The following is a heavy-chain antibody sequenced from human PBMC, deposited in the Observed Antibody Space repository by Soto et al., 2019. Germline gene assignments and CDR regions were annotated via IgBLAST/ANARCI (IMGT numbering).Heavy chain of an antibody. CDR3: ATVYCSSTSCYHYYYGMDV. CDR2: ISAYNGNT. CDR1: GYTFTSYG. V-gene: IGHV1-18*01. J-gene: IGHJ6*02. D-gene: IGHD2-2*01. Sequence: QVQLVQSGAEVKKPGASVKVSCKASGYTFTSYGISWVRQAPGQGLEWMGWISAYNGNTNYAQKLQGRVTMTTDTSTCTAYMELRSLRSDDTAVYYCATVYCSSTSCYHYYYGMDVWGQGTTVTVSS.